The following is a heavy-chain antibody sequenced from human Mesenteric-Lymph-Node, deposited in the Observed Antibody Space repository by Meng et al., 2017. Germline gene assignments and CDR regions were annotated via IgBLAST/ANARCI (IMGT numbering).Heavy chain of an antibody. J-gene: IGHJ6*02. CDR3: ARDLIPVSWAYSMDV. Sequence: SVKVSCKASGGTFSSYAISWVRQAPGQGLEWMGGIIPIFGTANYAQKFQGRVTITTDESTSTAYMELSSLRSEDTAVYYCARDLIPVSWAYSMDVWGQGTTVTVSS. CDR1: GGTFSSYA. V-gene: IGHV1-69*05. D-gene: IGHD3-16*01. CDR2: IIPIFGTA.